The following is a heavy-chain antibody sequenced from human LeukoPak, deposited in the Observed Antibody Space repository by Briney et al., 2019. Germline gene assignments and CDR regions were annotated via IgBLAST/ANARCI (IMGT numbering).Heavy chain of an antibody. Sequence: GGSLRLSCAAWGFAFNSYTMGWVRQAPGKGLEWVSSISGSGGSTYYADSVKGRFTISRDNSKSTLYLQMNSLRAEDTAVYYCAKKTSYCDGDCYPYYFDHWGQGTLVTVSS. V-gene: IGHV3-23*01. CDR3: AKKTSYCDGDCYPYYFDH. D-gene: IGHD2-21*02. J-gene: IGHJ4*02. CDR1: GFAFNSYT. CDR2: ISGSGGST.